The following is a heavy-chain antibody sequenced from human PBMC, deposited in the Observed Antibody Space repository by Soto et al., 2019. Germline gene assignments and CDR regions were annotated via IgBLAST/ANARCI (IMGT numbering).Heavy chain of an antibody. CDR2: ISRSSTGI. Sequence: EVQLVESGGGLVQPGGSLRLSCAASGFTFSLYSMSWVRQAPGKGLEWVSYISRSSTGIHYADSVEGRFTISRDDATNSMARQMNSLRDGDTAVYYCARAVTWGLDVWGQGTKVSISS. J-gene: IGHJ6*02. CDR3: ARAVTWGLDV. CDR1: GFTFSLYS. D-gene: IGHD4-4*01. V-gene: IGHV3-48*02.